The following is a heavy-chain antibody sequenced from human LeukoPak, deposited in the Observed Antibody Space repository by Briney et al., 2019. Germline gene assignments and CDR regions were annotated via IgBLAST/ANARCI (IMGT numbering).Heavy chain of an antibody. CDR2: MSAGGDT. D-gene: IGHD1-1*01. J-gene: IGHJ4*02. CDR1: GFTFSNYG. Sequence: GGSLRLSCAASGFTFSNYGMSWVRQAPGKGLEWVSTMSAGGDTYYANSVGGRFTISRGISKNTLYLQMNSLSAEDTAVYYCAKTFNWNYFDYWGQGTLVTVSS. V-gene: IGHV3-23*01. CDR3: AKTFNWNYFDY.